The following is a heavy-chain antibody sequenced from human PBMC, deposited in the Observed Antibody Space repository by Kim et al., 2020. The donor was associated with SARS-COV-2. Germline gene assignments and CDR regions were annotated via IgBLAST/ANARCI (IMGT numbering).Heavy chain of an antibody. CDR2: ISSSSSTI. V-gene: IGHV3-48*02. Sequence: GGSLRLSCAASGFTFSSYSMNWVRQAPGKGLEWVSYISSSSSTIYYADSVKGRFTISRDNAKNSLYLQMNSLRDEDTAVYYCARGRGIYDSSGYHLQGGLFDYWGQGTLVTVSS. J-gene: IGHJ4*02. CDR3: ARGRGIYDSSGYHLQGGLFDY. CDR1: GFTFSSYS. D-gene: IGHD3-22*01.